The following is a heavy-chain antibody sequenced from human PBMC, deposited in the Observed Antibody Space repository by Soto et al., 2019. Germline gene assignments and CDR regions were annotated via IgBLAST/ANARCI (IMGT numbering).Heavy chain of an antibody. CDR3: AREWSAAGNYYGMDV. CDR1: GYTFTSYD. CDR2: MNTNNGYT. Sequence: ASVKVSCKPSGYTFTSYDINWVRQASGQGLEWVGWMNTNNGYTAYAPKFQGRVTVTRNTSIRTVYMELSSLRSEDTAVYYCAREWSAAGNYYGMDVWG. V-gene: IGHV1-8*01. D-gene: IGHD6-13*01. J-gene: IGHJ6*02.